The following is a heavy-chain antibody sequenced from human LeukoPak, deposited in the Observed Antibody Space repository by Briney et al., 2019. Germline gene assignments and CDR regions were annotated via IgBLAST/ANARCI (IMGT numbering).Heavy chain of an antibody. J-gene: IGHJ4*02. CDR2: IFHTGST. Sequence: SETLSLTCTVSGYSISSGYYWAWIRQPPGKGLEWIGSIFHTGSTYHNPSLKSRVTISVDTSKNQFSLKLSSVTAADTAVYYCARDRLWFGEWGQGTLVTVSS. V-gene: IGHV4-38-2*02. CDR1: GYSISSGYY. CDR3: ARDRLWFGE. D-gene: IGHD3-10*01.